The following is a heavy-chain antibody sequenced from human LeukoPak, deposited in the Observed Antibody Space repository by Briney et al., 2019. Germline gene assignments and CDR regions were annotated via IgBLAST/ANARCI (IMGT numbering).Heavy chain of an antibody. Sequence: GGSLRLSCAASGFTFSSYAMSWVRQAPGKGLEWVSAISGSGGSTYYADSVKGRFTISRDNSKNTLYLQMSSLRAEDTAVYYCAKDPHAKVVPAAIVYWGQGTLVTVSS. CDR1: GFTFSSYA. V-gene: IGHV3-23*01. CDR3: AKDPHAKVVPAAIVY. J-gene: IGHJ4*02. D-gene: IGHD2-2*01. CDR2: ISGSGGST.